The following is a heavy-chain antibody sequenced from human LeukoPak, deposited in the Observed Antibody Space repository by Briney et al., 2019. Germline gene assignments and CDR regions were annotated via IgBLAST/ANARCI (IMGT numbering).Heavy chain of an antibody. CDR2: IYDSGST. V-gene: IGHV4-59*01. Sequence: SETLSLTCTVPGGSISSYYWSWIRQPPGKGLEWIGYIYDSGSTKYNSSLKSRVTISVHTSKNQFSLKVSSVTAADTAVYYCARAGNYYDVLTGDWTVGYFQHWGQGTLVTVFS. J-gene: IGHJ1*01. CDR3: ARAGNYYDVLTGDWTVGYFQH. D-gene: IGHD3-9*01. CDR1: GGSISSYY.